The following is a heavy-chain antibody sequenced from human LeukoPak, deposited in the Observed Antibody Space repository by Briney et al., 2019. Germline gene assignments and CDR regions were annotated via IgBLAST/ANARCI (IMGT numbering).Heavy chain of an antibody. CDR3: ATDPLAAAGMGFDP. CDR2: FDPEDGET. D-gene: IGHD6-13*01. V-gene: IGHV1-24*01. Sequence: ASVKVSCKVYGYTLTELSMHWVRQAPGKGLEWMGGFDPEDGETIYAQKFQGRVTMTEDTSTDTAYMELSSLRSEDTAVYYCATDPLAAAGMGFDPWGQGTLVTVSS. CDR1: GYTLTELS. J-gene: IGHJ5*02.